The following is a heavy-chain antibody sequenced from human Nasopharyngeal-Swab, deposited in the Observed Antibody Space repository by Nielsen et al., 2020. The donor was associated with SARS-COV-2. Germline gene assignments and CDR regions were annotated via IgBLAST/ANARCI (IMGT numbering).Heavy chain of an antibody. V-gene: IGHV3-74*01. CDR3: IRVGGGSSRGQFDP. J-gene: IGHJ5*02. CDR2: IDPDGRST. D-gene: IGHD5-18*01. CDR1: GFTFNTYW. Sequence: GESLKISCATSGFTFNTYWMHWVRQAPGEGLVWVSRIDPDGRSTNYADSVRGRFTISRDNAKNTLYLQMNSLRAEDTAVYYCIRVGGGSSRGQFDPWGQGILVTVSS.